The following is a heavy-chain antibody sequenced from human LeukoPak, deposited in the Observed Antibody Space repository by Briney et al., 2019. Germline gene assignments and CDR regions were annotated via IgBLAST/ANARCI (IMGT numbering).Heavy chain of an antibody. CDR3: ARGYSSGWYDYYYYYGMDV. D-gene: IGHD6-19*01. CDR1: GGSFSGYY. CDR2: INHSGST. V-gene: IGHV4-34*01. J-gene: IGHJ6*02. Sequence: PSETLSLTCAVCGGSFSGYYWSWIRQPPGKGLEWIGEINHSGSTNYNPSLKSRVTISVDTSKNQFSLKLSSVTAADTAVYYCARGYSSGWYDYYYYYGMDVWGQGTTVTVSS.